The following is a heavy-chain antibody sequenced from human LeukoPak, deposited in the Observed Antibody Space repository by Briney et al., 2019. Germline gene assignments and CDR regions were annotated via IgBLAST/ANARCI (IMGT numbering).Heavy chain of an antibody. CDR3: ARGRYFDWL. J-gene: IGHJ4*02. CDR1: GFTFSSYE. D-gene: IGHD3-9*01. V-gene: IGHV3-48*03. Sequence: PGGSLRLSCAASGFTFSSYEMNWVRQAPGKGLEWVSYISSSGSTIYYADSVKGRFTISRDNAKNSLYLQMHSLRAEDTAVYYCARGRYFDWLRGQGTLVTVSS. CDR2: ISSSGSTI.